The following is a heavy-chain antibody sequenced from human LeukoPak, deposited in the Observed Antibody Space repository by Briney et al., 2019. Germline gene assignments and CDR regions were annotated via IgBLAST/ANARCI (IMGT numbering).Heavy chain of an antibody. V-gene: IGHV1-2*02. CDR2: INPYSGGT. Sequence: ASVKVSCKSSGYTFTGYYIHWVRQAPGQGLEWMGWINPYSGGTNYAQKFQGRVTMTRDTSTNTVYMELSSLRSEDTAVYYCARGPSITMVRGGQWYYYMDVWGKGTTVTISS. CDR1: GYTFTGYY. J-gene: IGHJ6*03. D-gene: IGHD3-10*01. CDR3: ARGPSITMVRGGQWYYYMDV.